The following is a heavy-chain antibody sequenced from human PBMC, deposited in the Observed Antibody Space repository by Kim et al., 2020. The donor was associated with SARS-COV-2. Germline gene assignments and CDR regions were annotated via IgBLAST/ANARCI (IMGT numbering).Heavy chain of an antibody. CDR1: GFTFTSSA. CDR2: IVVGSGNT. D-gene: IGHD2-2*01. Sequence: SVKVSCKASGFTFTSSAVQWVRQARGQRLEWIGWIVVGSGNTNYAQKFQERVTITRDMSTSTAYMELSSLRSEDTAVYYCAAARGGSSNHIYYYYYGMDVWGQGTTVTVSS. V-gene: IGHV1-58*01. CDR3: AAARGGSSNHIYYYYYGMDV. J-gene: IGHJ6*02.